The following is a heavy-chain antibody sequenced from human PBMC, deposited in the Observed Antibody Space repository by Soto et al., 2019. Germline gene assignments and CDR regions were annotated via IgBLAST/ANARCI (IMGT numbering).Heavy chain of an antibody. V-gene: IGHV1-18*01. CDR2: ISAYNGDT. D-gene: IGHD4-17*01. J-gene: IGHJ4*02. CDR3: TSDYGDENS. Sequence: QVQLEQSGVEVKKPGASVRVACKTSASIFTRYGFSWVRQAPGQGLEWMGWISAYNGDTKYAQNFQGRLTMTTDTSTRTAYMESRTLRIDDTAVYYCTSDYGDENSWGQGTLVTVSS. CDR1: ASIFTRYG.